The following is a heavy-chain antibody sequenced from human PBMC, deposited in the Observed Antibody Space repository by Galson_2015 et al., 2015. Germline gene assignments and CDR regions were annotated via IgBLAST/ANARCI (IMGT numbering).Heavy chain of an antibody. V-gene: IGHV4-61*02. CDR2: IYTSGST. J-gene: IGHJ4*02. CDR3: AFYSSQNYFDY. D-gene: IGHD6-19*01. CDR1: GGSISSGSYY. Sequence: NLSLTCTVSGGSISSGSYYWSWIRQPAGKGLEWIGRIYTSGSTNYNPSLKSRVTISVDTSKNQFSLKLSSVTAADTAVYYCAFYSSQNYFDYWGQGTLVTVSS.